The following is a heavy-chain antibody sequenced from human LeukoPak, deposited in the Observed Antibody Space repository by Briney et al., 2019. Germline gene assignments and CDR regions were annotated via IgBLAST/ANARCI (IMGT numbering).Heavy chain of an antibody. CDR3: ASDQGLWFGGVGYYYYGMDV. Sequence: ASVKVSCKASGFTFTSSAMQWVRQARGQRLEWIGWIVVGSGNTNYAQKFQERVTITRDMSTSTAYMELSSLRSEDTAVYYCASDQGLWFGGVGYYYYGMDVWGQGTTVTVSS. CDR1: GFTFTSSA. D-gene: IGHD3-10*01. V-gene: IGHV1-58*02. CDR2: IVVGSGNT. J-gene: IGHJ6*02.